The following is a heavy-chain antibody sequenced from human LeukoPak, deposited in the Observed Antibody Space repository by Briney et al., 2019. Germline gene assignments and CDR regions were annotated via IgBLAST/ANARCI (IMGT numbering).Heavy chain of an antibody. CDR1: EFILSSYA. Sequence: GGSLRLSCEASEFILSSYAMSWVRQAPGKGLEWVSAISGSGGSTYYADSVKGRFTISRDNSKNTLYLQMNSLRAEDTAVYYCAKDLRSRRPYYFDYWGQGTLVTVSS. V-gene: IGHV3-23*01. CDR2: ISGSGGST. J-gene: IGHJ4*02. D-gene: IGHD5-12*01. CDR3: AKDLRSRRPYYFDY.